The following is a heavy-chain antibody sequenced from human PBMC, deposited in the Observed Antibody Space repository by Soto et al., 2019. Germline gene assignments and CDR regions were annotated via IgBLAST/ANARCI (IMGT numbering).Heavy chain of an antibody. J-gene: IGHJ3*01. D-gene: IGHD2-15*01. CDR1: GFTFSSYG. CDR3: ARDDCSGGSCQGPT. Sequence: PGGSLRLSCAACGFTFSSYGMHWVRQAPGKGLEWVAVIWYDGSNKYYADSVKGRFTISRDNSKNTLYLQMNSLRAEDTAVYYCARDDCSGGSCQGPTWGQGTMVTVSS. CDR2: IWYDGSNK. V-gene: IGHV3-33*01.